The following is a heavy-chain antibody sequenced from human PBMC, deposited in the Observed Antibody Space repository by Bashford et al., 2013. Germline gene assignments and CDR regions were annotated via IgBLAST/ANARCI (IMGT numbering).Heavy chain of an antibody. J-gene: IGHJ4*02. CDR1: GFTFSSYA. CDR3: ATARRHGSGSYYNDY. Sequence: GSLRLSCAASGFTFSSYAMHWVRQAPGKGLEWVAVISYDGSNKYYAESVKGRFTTSRDNSKNTLYLQMNSLRAEDTAVYYCATARRHGSGSYYNDYWGQGTLVTVSS. V-gene: IGHV3-30-3*01. CDR2: ISYDGSNK. D-gene: IGHD3-10*01.